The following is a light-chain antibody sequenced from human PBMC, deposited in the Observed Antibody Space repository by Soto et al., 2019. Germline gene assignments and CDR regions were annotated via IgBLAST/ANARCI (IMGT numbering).Light chain of an antibody. CDR2: DAS. CDR1: ESIRTW. J-gene: IGKJ5*01. V-gene: IGKV1D-12*01. CDR3: EQANSSAGR. Sequence: IQNTQTPASRTALILDGVTITHVASESIRTWLAWYQHKPGKAPKFLIYDASSLESGVPSRISGSGSGTDFTLTISSLQTEDFAIYYCEQANSSAGRFGQGTRLEIK.